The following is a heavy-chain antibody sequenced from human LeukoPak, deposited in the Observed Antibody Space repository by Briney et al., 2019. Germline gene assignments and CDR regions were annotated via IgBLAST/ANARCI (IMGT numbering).Heavy chain of an antibody. D-gene: IGHD1-26*01. J-gene: IGHJ4*02. CDR2: IYTSGST. CDR1: GGSISGYY. CDR3: ARENSGSYREFDY. Sequence: SETLSLPCTVSGGSISGYYWSWIRHPAGKGLEWIGRIYTSGSTNYNPSLKSRVTMSVDTSKNQFSLKLSSVTAADTAVFYCARENSGSYREFDYWGQGTLVTVSS. V-gene: IGHV4-4*07.